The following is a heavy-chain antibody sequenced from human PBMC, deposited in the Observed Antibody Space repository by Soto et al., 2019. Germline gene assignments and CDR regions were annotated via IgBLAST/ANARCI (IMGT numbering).Heavy chain of an antibody. Sequence: QVQLVESGGGVVQPGRSLRLSCAASGFTFSSYGMHRVRQAPGKGREWLAVISYDGSNKYYADSVKGRFTISRDNSKNRLYLQMNRLRAEDTAVYYCAKESTWGGNSRGFDAFDIWGQGTIVTVSS. CDR2: ISYDGSNK. CDR1: GFTFSSYG. CDR3: AKESTWGGNSRGFDAFDI. D-gene: IGHD2-21*02. J-gene: IGHJ3*02. V-gene: IGHV3-30*18.